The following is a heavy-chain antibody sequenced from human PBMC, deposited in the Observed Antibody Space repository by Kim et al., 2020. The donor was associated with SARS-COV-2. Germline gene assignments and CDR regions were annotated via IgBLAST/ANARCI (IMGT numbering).Heavy chain of an antibody. CDR1: GGSISSSSYY. J-gene: IGHJ4*02. D-gene: IGHD3-9*01. CDR3: ARHPVLRYFDWLFQFDY. Sequence: SETLSLTCTVSGGSISSSSYYWGWIRQPPGKGLEWIGSIYYSGSTYYNPSLKSRVTISVDTSKNQFSLKLSSVTAADTAVYYCARHPVLRYFDWLFQFDYWGQGTLVTVSS. CDR2: IYYSGST. V-gene: IGHV4-39*01.